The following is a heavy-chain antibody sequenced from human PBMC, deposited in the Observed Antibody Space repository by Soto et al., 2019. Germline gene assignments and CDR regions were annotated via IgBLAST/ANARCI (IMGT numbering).Heavy chain of an antibody. Sequence: ASVKVSCKTSGYTFSTIGISCVRQAPGQGLEWVGWIRPDNGNRKSAQRLQGRVTLTTDTSASTAYMELRSLTSDDTAMYYCARDTESNRYNDWGQGTLVTVSS. D-gene: IGHD1-20*01. CDR1: GYTFSTIG. J-gene: IGHJ1*01. CDR2: IRPDNGNR. CDR3: ARDTESNRYND. V-gene: IGHV1-18*01.